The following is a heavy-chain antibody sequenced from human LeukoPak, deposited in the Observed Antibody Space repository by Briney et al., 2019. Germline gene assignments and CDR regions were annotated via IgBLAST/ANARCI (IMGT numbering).Heavy chain of an antibody. Sequence: SETLSLTCTVSGGSISSYYWSWIRQPPGKGLEWIGCIYYSGSTNYNPSLKSRVTISVDTSKNQFSLKLSSVTAADTAVYYCARFEIAVAGNWFDPWGQGTLVTVSS. CDR3: ARFEIAVAGNWFDP. CDR2: IYYSGST. V-gene: IGHV4-59*01. D-gene: IGHD6-19*01. J-gene: IGHJ5*02. CDR1: GGSISSYY.